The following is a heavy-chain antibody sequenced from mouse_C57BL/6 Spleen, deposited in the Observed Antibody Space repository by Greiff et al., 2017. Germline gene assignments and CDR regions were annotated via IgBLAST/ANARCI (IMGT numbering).Heavy chain of an antibody. D-gene: IGHD2-4*01. CDR1: GFTFSSYT. CDR2: ISGGGGNT. Sequence: EVMLVESGGGLVKPGGSLKLSCAASGFTFSSYTMSWVRQTPEKRLEWVATISGGGGNTYYPDSVKGRFTISRDNAKNTLYLQMSSLRSEDTALYYCARRIYYDYDGFDYWGQGTTLTVSS. J-gene: IGHJ2*01. V-gene: IGHV5-9*01. CDR3: ARRIYYDYDGFDY.